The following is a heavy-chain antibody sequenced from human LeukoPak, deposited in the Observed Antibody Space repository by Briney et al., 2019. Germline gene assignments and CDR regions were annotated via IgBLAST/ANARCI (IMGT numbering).Heavy chain of an antibody. D-gene: IGHD6-13*01. CDR2: IYSDGNT. J-gene: IGHJ5*02. V-gene: IGHV3-53*01. CDR3: AGDTHSSSWYDH. Sequence: GGSLRLSCAVSGFTVSSIYMSWVRQAPGKGLEWVSSIYSDGNTYYADSVKGRFTISRDSSRNTLYLQTNSLRVEDSAVYYCAGDTHSSSWYDHWGQGTLVTVSS. CDR1: GFTVSSIY.